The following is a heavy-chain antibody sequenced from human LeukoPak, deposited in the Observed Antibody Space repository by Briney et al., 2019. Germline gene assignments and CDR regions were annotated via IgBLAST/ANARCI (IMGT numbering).Heavy chain of an antibody. V-gene: IGHV1-24*01. CDR2: FDPEDGET. Sequence: GASVKVSCKVSGYTLTELSMHWVRQAPGKGLEWMGSFDPEDGETIYAQKFQGRVTMTEDTSTDTAYMDLSSLRSEDTAVYYCASGYSYGTYYFDYWGQGTLVTVSS. CDR1: GYTLTELS. CDR3: ASGYSYGTYYFDY. D-gene: IGHD5-18*01. J-gene: IGHJ4*02.